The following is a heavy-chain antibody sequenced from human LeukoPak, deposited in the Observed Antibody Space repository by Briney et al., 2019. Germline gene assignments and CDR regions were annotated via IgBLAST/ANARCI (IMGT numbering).Heavy chain of an antibody. J-gene: IGHJ6*03. D-gene: IGHD6-6*01. CDR3: ARGPYSSYRYYYYYMDV. CDR1: GYTLTSYD. V-gene: IGHV1-8*01. CDR2: MNPNGGNT. Sequence: GASVKDSCKASGYTLTSYDTNWVRPATGEGLEWMGWMNPNGGNTGYAQKFQGRVTMARNTSISTAYMELSSLRSEDTAVYYWARGPYSSYRYYYYYMDVWGKGTTVTVSS.